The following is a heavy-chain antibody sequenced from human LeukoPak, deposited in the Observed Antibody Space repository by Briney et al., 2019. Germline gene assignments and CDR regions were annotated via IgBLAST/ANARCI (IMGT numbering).Heavy chain of an antibody. Sequence: SETLSLTCTVSGGSISSSSYYWGWIHQPPGKGLEWIGSIDYSGSTYYNPSLKSRVTISVDTSKNQFSLKLSSVTAADTAVYYCARLDILTGYYTHWGQGTLVTVSS. CDR1: GGSISSSSYY. CDR2: IDYSGST. D-gene: IGHD3-9*01. J-gene: IGHJ4*02. V-gene: IGHV4-39*01. CDR3: ARLDILTGYYTH.